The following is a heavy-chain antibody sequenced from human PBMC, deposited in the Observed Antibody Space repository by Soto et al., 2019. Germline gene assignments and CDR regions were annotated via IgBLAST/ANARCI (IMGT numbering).Heavy chain of an antibody. V-gene: IGHV3-74*01. CDR1: GFTFSRYW. Sequence: EVQLVESGGGVVQPGGSLRLSCAASGFTFSRYWMHWVRQAPGKGLVWVSRINSDGSSTFSADSVKGRFTISRDNAKNTLYLQMNSLRAEDTAVYYCAREGVGYSYGNFYYWGQGSLVTVSS. J-gene: IGHJ4*02. CDR2: INSDGSST. D-gene: IGHD5-18*01. CDR3: AREGVGYSYGNFYY.